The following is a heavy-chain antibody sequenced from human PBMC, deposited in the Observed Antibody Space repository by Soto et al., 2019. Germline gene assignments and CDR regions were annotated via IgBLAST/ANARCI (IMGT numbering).Heavy chain of an antibody. CDR3: AGYWTRDSSSFSRLYCGMAV. CDR1: GVTTSSYA. Sequence: QVQLVQSGAEVKKPGSSVKVACKASGVTTSSYAISWVRQAPGPGLEWMGGNITIFGTTNYAQKFQGRVTITADKSTDTVSLEVSSLRSEDTAVYYCAGYWTRDSSSFSRLYCGMAVCGQGTTVTVSS. D-gene: IGHD6-6*01. J-gene: IGHJ6*02. CDR2: NITIFGTT. V-gene: IGHV1-69*06.